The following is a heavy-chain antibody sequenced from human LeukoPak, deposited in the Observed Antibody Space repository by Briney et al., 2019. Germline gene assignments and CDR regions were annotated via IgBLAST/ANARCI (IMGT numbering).Heavy chain of an antibody. CDR2: IFYSGRT. J-gene: IGHJ4*02. V-gene: IGHV4-59*12. D-gene: IGHD6-13*01. CDR3: ATAAGPFDY. Sequence: SETLSLTCTVSGGSISSYYWNWIRQPPGKGLEWIGYIFYSGRTNYNPSLKSRVTISVDTSKNQFSLKLSSVTAADTAVYYCATAAGPFDYWGQGTLVTVSS. CDR1: GGSISSYY.